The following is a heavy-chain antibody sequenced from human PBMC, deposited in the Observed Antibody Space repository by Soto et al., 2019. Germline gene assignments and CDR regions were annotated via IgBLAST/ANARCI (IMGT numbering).Heavy chain of an antibody. D-gene: IGHD5-12*01. J-gene: IGHJ6*02. V-gene: IGHV1-18*01. CDR2: ISSYNGDT. CDR3: AREGVAPYYYYDMVI. CDR1: GYTFTRSG. Sequence: GASVKVSCKASGYTFTRSGISWARQAPGQGPEWMGWISSYNGDTNYAQTFQGRVTMTTDTSTSTAYMELRSLRSDDTAVYYCAREGVAPYYYYDMVIWGQGTPVTVSS.